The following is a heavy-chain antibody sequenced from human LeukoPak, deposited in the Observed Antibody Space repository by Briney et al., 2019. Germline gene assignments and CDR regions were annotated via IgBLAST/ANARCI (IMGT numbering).Heavy chain of an antibody. Sequence: GGSLRLSCVVSGFTFSKYWMSWVRQAPGKGLEWVANIDQYGSEKYYVDSVKGRFTISRDNAKNSLYLQMNSLRVEDTAVYYCAREYYNGSSVGNDYWGQGTLVTVSS. CDR3: AREYYNGSSVGNDY. J-gene: IGHJ4*02. V-gene: IGHV3-7*01. CDR2: IDQYGSEK. D-gene: IGHD1-26*01. CDR1: GFTFSKYW.